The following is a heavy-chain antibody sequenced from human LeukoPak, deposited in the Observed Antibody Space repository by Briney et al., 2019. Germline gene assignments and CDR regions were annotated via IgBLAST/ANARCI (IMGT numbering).Heavy chain of an antibody. D-gene: IGHD7-27*01. CDR1: GFTFSSYA. Sequence: PGGSLRLSCAASGFTFSSYAMSWVRQAPGKGLEWVSGILGGGRTTYYADSVKGRFTISRDNSKNRLYLQMNSLRAEDTAMYYCAKDFVSGDGKWEVDYWGQGTLVTVSS. J-gene: IGHJ4*02. V-gene: IGHV3-23*01. CDR2: ILGGGRTT. CDR3: AKDFVSGDGKWEVDY.